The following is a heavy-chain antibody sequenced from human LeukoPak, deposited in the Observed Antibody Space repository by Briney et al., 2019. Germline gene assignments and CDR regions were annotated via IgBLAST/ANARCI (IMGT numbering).Heavy chain of an antibody. J-gene: IGHJ3*02. D-gene: IGHD3/OR15-3a*01. CDR3: ARGSWTCDAFDI. Sequence: PSETLSLTCTVSGGSISSYYWSWIRQPPGKGLEWIGYIYYSGSTNYNPSLKSRVTISVDTSKNQFSLKLSSVTAADTAVYYCARGSWTCDAFDIWGQGTMVTVSS. CDR1: GGSISSYY. V-gene: IGHV4-59*01. CDR2: IYYSGST.